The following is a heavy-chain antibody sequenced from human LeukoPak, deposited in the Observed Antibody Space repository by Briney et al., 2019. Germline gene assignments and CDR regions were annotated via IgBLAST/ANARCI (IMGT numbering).Heavy chain of an antibody. V-gene: IGHV3-30*04. CDR1: GFTFSSYA. D-gene: IGHD3-22*01. Sequence: GGSLRLSCAASGFTFSSYAMHWVRQAPGKGLEWVAVISYDGSNKYYADSVKGRFTISRDNSKNTLYLQMNSLRAEDTAVYYCARAQKVTYYYDSSGYDAFDIWGQGTMVTVSS. CDR3: ARAQKVTYYYDSSGYDAFDI. CDR2: ISYDGSNK. J-gene: IGHJ3*02.